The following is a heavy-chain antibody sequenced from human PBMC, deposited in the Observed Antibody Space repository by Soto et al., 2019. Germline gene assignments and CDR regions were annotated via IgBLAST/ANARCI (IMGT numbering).Heavy chain of an antibody. Sequence: QITLKESGPTLVKPTQTLTLTCTFSGFSLSTSGVGVGWIRQPPGKALEWLALIYWDDDKRYSPSLKSRLTITKHTSKNQAVLTMTTMDPVDTATYYCAHKEQWLGFDYWGQGTLVTVSS. V-gene: IGHV2-5*02. D-gene: IGHD6-19*01. J-gene: IGHJ4*02. CDR2: IYWDDDK. CDR3: AHKEQWLGFDY. CDR1: GFSLSTSGVG.